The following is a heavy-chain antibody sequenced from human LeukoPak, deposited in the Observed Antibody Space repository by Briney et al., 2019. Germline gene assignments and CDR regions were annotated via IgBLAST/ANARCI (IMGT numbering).Heavy chain of an antibody. Sequence: PSETLSLTCTVSGGSISNYYWSWIRQPAGKGLEWLGRIYTSGSTNYNPSLKSRVTISVDTSKNQFSLKLSSVTAADTAVYYCARAFYPGYYSYMAVWGKGTTVTVSS. V-gene: IGHV4-4*07. D-gene: IGHD3-3*02. J-gene: IGHJ6*03. CDR2: IYTSGST. CDR1: GGSISNYY. CDR3: ARAFYPGYYSYMAV.